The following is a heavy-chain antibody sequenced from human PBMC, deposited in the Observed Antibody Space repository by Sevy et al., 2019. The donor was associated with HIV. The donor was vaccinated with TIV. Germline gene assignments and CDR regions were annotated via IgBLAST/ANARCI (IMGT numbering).Heavy chain of an antibody. CDR3: ARVDANYDKGFDP. CDR2: ISSSGTTI. J-gene: IGHJ5*02. Sequence: GGSLRLSCEASGFTFSSYEMNWVRQAPGKGLEWVSYISSSGTTIKYADSVKGRFTISRDNAKNSLYMQMNSLRAEYTAVYYCARVDANYDKGFDPWGQGPLVTVSS. CDR1: GFTFSSYE. D-gene: IGHD3-22*01. V-gene: IGHV3-48*03.